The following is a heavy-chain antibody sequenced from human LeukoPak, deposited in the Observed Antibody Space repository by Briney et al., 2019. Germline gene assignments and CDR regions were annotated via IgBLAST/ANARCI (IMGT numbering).Heavy chain of an antibody. V-gene: IGHV3-21*01. CDR2: ISSSSSYI. D-gene: IGHD3-22*01. CDR1: GFTFSSYS. Sequence: GGSLRLSCAASGFTFSSYSMNWVRQVPGKGLEWVSSISSSSSYIYYADSVKGRFTISRDNAKNSLYLQMNSLRAEDTAVYYCARDTMIARAFDIWGQGTMVTVSS. CDR3: ARDTMIARAFDI. J-gene: IGHJ3*02.